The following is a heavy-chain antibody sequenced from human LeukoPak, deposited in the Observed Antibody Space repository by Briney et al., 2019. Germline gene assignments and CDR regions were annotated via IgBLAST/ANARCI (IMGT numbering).Heavy chain of an antibody. J-gene: IGHJ4*02. Sequence: SETLSLTCTVSGGSISSYYWSWIWQPPGKGLEWIGYIYYSGSTNYNPSLKSRVTISVDTSKNQFSLKLSSVTAADTAVYYCARDTSSGIDYWGQGTLVTVSS. CDR2: IYYSGST. V-gene: IGHV4-59*01. D-gene: IGHD6-19*01. CDR1: GGSISSYY. CDR3: ARDTSSGIDY.